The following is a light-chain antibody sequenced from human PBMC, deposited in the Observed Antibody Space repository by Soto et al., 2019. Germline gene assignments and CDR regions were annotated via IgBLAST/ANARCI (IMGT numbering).Light chain of an antibody. CDR3: CSYSSSSTFYV. CDR2: QVT. Sequence: QSALTQPAPVSGSPGQSITISCTGTSSDVGGYYYVSWYQHHPGKAPKLIIYQVTSRPSGVSNRFSASKSGNTASLTISALQAEDEALYYCCSYSSSSTFYVFGTGTKLTVL. V-gene: IGLV2-14*01. CDR1: SSDVGGYYY. J-gene: IGLJ1*01.